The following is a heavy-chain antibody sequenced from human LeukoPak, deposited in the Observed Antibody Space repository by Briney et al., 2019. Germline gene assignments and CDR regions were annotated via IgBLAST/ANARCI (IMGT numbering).Heavy chain of an antibody. J-gene: IGHJ4*02. Sequence: PGGSLILSCAASGFTFEDYGMTWVRQAPGKGLKWVSGINWNGGSTGYADSVKGRFTISRDNAKNSLYLQMNSLRAEDTAFYYCARVASRTYGDYFDYWGQGTLVTVSS. CDR2: INWNGGST. V-gene: IGHV3-20*04. CDR3: ARVASRTYGDYFDY. D-gene: IGHD4-17*01. CDR1: GFTFEDYG.